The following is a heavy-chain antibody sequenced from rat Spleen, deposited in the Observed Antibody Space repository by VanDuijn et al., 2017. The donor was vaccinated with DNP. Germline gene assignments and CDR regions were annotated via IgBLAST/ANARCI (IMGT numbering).Heavy chain of an antibody. V-gene: IGHV5-7*01. J-gene: IGHJ2*01. D-gene: IGHD3-7*01. CDR1: GFTFTDYN. CDR3: TTLRDY. Sequence: EVQLVESGGDLVQPGRSLKLSCAASGFTFTDYNMAWVRQAPKKGLEWVATISHGGSATYYRDSVKGRFSISRDIAKTTLYLQMDSLRSEDTATYYCTTLRDYWGQGVMVTVSS. CDR2: ISHGGSAT.